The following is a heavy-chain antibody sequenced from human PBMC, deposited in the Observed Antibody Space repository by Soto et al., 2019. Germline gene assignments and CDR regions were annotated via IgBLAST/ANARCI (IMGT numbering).Heavy chain of an antibody. CDR2: IYYSGST. Sequence: SETLSLTCTVSGGSISSGGYYWSWIRQHPGKGLEWIGYIYYSGSTYYNPSLKSRVTISVDTSKNQFSLKLSSVTAADTAVYYCARDGRVFGPMDVWGQGTTVTVSS. D-gene: IGHD3-3*01. CDR1: GGSISSGGYY. J-gene: IGHJ6*02. CDR3: ARDGRVFGPMDV. V-gene: IGHV4-31*03.